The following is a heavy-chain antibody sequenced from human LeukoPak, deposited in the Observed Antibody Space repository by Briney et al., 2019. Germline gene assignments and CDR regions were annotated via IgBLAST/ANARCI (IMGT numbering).Heavy chain of an antibody. Sequence: SETLSLTCTVSAYSISGGYYWGWIRQPPGKGLEWIGSMYSSGSTYYNPSLKSRVTISLDTSRNQFSLKLNSVTAADTAVYYCARQTGSGLFILPGGQGTLVTVSS. V-gene: IGHV4-38-2*02. CDR1: AYSISGGYY. CDR2: MYSSGST. CDR3: ARQTGSGLFILP. D-gene: IGHD3/OR15-3a*01. J-gene: IGHJ4*02.